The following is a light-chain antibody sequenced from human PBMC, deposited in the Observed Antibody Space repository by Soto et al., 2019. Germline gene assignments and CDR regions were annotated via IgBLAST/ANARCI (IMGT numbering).Light chain of an antibody. J-gene: IGKJ5*01. V-gene: IGKV3-15*01. CDR1: QSVSSN. CDR3: QQYDNWPPIT. CDR2: GAS. Sequence: VTQYKATRSLSTGGGVTLSCGASQSVSSNLAWYQQKPGQAPRLLIYGASARAAGIPARFSGSGSGTEXTLTISGLQSEDFAVYYCQQYDNWPPITFGQGTRLEIK.